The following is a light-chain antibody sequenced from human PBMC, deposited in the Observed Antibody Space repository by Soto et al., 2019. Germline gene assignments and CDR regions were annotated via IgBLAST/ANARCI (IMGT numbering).Light chain of an antibody. V-gene: IGKV1-27*01. Sequence: DIQMTQSPSSLSASVGDRVTITCRASQGIIDYLAWYQQRPGKPPRLLIYAACTLQSGVPSRFSGSGAGTDFTLTISSLQPEDVATCYCQKYNSAPRTFGQGNKVEIK. CDR1: QGIIDY. CDR2: AAC. J-gene: IGKJ1*01. CDR3: QKYNSAPRT.